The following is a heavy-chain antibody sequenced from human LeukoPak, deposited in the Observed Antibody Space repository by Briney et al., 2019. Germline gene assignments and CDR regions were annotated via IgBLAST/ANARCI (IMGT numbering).Heavy chain of an antibody. J-gene: IGHJ3*01. D-gene: IGHD5-18*01. Sequence: SETLSLTCTVSGGSISSYYWSWIRQPPGKGLEGSGYIYYSGSTNYNPSLKSRVTISVDTSKHQFSLKLSSVTPAVTAMYDCTSERGYRYRDFGDDAFQLWPEGTMVTVSS. CDR1: GGSISSYY. CDR2: IYYSGST. V-gene: IGHV4-59*01. CDR3: TSERGYRYRDFGDDAFQL.